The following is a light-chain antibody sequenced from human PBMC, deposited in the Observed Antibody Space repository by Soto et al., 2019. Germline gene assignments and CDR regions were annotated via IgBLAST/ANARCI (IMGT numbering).Light chain of an antibody. CDR1: QSVSNY. CDR2: DAS. Sequence: EVVLTQSPATLSLSPGERATLSCRTSQSVSNYLAWYQQKPGQAPRLLIYDASNRAAGIPARFSGSWSGTDFTLTISSLEPEDFAVYYCQQRYSGWTFGQGTKVEIK. CDR3: QQRYSGWT. V-gene: IGKV3-11*01. J-gene: IGKJ1*01.